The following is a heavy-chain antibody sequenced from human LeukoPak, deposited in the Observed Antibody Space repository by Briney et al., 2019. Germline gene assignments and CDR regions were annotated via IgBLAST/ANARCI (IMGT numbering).Heavy chain of an antibody. CDR2: ISYDGSNN. V-gene: IGHV3-30*01. D-gene: IGHD5-18*01. CDR1: GFTFSSYA. Sequence: GRSLRLSCAASGFTFSSYAMHWVRQAPGKGLEWVAVISYDGSNNYYADSVKGRFTISRDNSKNTLYLQMNSLRAEDTAVYYCAREGPRGYSYGSEVGYWGQGTLVTVSS. J-gene: IGHJ4*02. CDR3: AREGPRGYSYGSEVGY.